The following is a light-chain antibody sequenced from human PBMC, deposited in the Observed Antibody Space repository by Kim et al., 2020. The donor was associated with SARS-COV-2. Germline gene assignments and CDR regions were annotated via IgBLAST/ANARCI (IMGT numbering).Light chain of an antibody. CDR2: AAS. J-gene: IGKJ3*01. Sequence: SVGDRVTITGRASQGISSYLAWYQQKPGKAPKLLIYAASTLQSGVPSRFSGSGSGTDFTLTISSLQPEDFATYYCQQLNSYPPFTFGPGTKVDIK. CDR1: QGISSY. V-gene: IGKV1-9*01. CDR3: QQLNSYPPFT.